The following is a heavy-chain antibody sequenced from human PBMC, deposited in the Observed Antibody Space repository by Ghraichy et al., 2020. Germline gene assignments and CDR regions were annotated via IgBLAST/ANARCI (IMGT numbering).Heavy chain of an antibody. D-gene: IGHD1-20*01. V-gene: IGHV4-34*01. CDR2: INHSGST. CDR3: ARGYLYNWNDDRRYYFDY. Sequence: SETLSLTCAVYGGSFSGYYWSWIRQPPGKGLEWIGEINHSGSTNYNPSLKSRVTISVDTSKNQFSLKLSSVTAADTAVYYCARGYLYNWNDDRRYYFDYWGQGTLVTVSS. CDR1: GGSFSGYY. J-gene: IGHJ4*02.